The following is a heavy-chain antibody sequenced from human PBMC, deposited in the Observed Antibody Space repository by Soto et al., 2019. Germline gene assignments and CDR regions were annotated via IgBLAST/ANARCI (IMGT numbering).Heavy chain of an antibody. CDR3: AKWDYYGSAFFDY. CDR2: ISSSGGST. J-gene: IGHJ4*02. CDR1: GFTFSSYA. D-gene: IGHD3-10*01. Sequence: GGSLRLSCAASGFTFSSYAMSWVRQAPGKGLEWVSAISSSGGSTYYADSVKGRFTISRDNSKNTLYPQMNSLRAEDTAVYYCAKWDYYGSAFFDYWGQGTLVTVSS. V-gene: IGHV3-23*01.